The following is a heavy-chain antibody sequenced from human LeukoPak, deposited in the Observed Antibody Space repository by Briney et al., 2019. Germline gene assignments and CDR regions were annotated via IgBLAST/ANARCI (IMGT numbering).Heavy chain of an antibody. CDR1: GGSSSGYY. J-gene: IGHJ3*02. Sequence: PSETLSLTCAVYGGSSSGYYWSWIRQPPGKGLEWIGEINHSGSTNYNPSLKSRVTISVDTSKNQFSLKLSSVTAADTAVYYCATIRYGAFDIWGQGTMVTVSS. CDR2: INHSGST. V-gene: IGHV4-34*01. D-gene: IGHD3-9*01. CDR3: ATIRYGAFDI.